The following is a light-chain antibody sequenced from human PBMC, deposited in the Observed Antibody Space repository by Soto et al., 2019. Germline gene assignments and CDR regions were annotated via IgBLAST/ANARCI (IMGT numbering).Light chain of an antibody. Sequence: EIVMTQSPATLSVSPGERATLSCRASQSVFSSLAWYQQKPGQAPRLLIYGAATRATGIPARFSGSGSGTEFTLTISSLQSEDFAVYYCQQYNNWPPWTFGQGTKVEIK. J-gene: IGKJ1*01. CDR1: QSVFSS. V-gene: IGKV3-15*01. CDR2: GAA. CDR3: QQYNNWPPWT.